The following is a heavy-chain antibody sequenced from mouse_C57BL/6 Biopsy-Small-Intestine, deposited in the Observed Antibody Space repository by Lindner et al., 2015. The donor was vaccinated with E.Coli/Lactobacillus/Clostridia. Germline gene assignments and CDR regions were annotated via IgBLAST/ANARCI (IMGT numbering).Heavy chain of an antibody. D-gene: IGHD1-1*01. CDR1: GYALRSYW. CDR3: TSGSFYYGNPYAMDY. Sequence: VQLQESGAELVKPGASVKISCNASGYALRSYWMNWVKQRPGEDLEWIGQIYPGDGDTNYNGKFKGKATLTADKSSSTAYMQLSSLTTEDSAVYFCTSGSFYYGNPYAMDYWGQGTSVNVSS. J-gene: IGHJ4*01. V-gene: IGHV1-80*01. CDR2: IYPGDGDT.